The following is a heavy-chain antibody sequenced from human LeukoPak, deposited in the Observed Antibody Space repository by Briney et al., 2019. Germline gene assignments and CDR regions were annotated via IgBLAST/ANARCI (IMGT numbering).Heavy chain of an antibody. CDR3: ARLFVYGSGAEAFDY. CDR1: GFTFSSYA. CDR2: ISGSGGCT. J-gene: IGHJ4*02. V-gene: IGHV3-23*01. D-gene: IGHD3-10*01. Sequence: GGSLRLSCAASGFTFSSYAMSWVRQAPGKGLEWVSAISGSGGCTYYADSVKGRFTISRDDSKNTLSLQMNSLRAEDTAVYYCARLFVYGSGAEAFDYWGQGALVTVSS.